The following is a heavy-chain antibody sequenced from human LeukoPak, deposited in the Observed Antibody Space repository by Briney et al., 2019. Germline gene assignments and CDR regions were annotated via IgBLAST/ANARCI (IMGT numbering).Heavy chain of an antibody. CDR2: IIPIFGTA. Sequence: GASVKVSCKASGGTFSSYAISWVRQAPGQGLEWMGGIIPIFGTANYAQKFQGRVTITADESTSTAYMELSSLRAEDTAVYYCARDINPPLNIAVDYWGQGTLVTVSS. CDR1: GGTFSSYA. D-gene: IGHD6-13*01. J-gene: IGHJ4*02. V-gene: IGHV1-69*01. CDR3: ARDINPPLNIAVDY.